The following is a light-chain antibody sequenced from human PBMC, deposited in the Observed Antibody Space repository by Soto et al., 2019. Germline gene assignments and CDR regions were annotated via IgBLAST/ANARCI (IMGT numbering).Light chain of an antibody. Sequence: DIQMTQSPSSVSASVGDRVTITCRASQDINSWLTWYQQKPGKAPKLLIYSASSLQSGVPSRFSGSGSGTDFTLSINSLQPEDFATYYCQQAYSFPITFGQGTLLEFK. CDR3: QQAYSFPIT. CDR1: QDINSW. J-gene: IGKJ5*01. V-gene: IGKV1-12*01. CDR2: SAS.